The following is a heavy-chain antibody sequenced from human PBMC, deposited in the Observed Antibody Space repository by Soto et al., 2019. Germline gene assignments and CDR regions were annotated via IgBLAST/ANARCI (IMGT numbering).Heavy chain of an antibody. Sequence: SPTLPLTCAISGGNVSSNSAAWNWIRQSPSRGLEWLGRTYYRSKWYNDYAVSVKSRITINPDTSKNQFSLQLNSVTPEDTAVYYCARGLELTYYYYYYMDVWGKGTTVTVS. D-gene: IGHD1-7*01. CDR2: TYYRSKWYN. CDR3: ARGLELTYYYYYYMDV. J-gene: IGHJ6*03. V-gene: IGHV6-1*01. CDR1: GGNVSSNSAA.